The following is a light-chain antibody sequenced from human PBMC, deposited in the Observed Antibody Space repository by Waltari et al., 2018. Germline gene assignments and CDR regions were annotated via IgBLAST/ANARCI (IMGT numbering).Light chain of an antibody. CDR1: QTSSRY. J-gene: IGKJ1*01. CDR3: QESYSFTRT. Sequence: DIQMTQSQSSLSASVGDRVTIPCRASQTSSRYLNWDQQKPGKSPNLLISASSSLQSGVPSRFSGSGSGRDFTLIITSLQPEDFATYYCQESYSFTRTFGQGTKVEIK. CDR2: ASS. V-gene: IGKV1-39*01.